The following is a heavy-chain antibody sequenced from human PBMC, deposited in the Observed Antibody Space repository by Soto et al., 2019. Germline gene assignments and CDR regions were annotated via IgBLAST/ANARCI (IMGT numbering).Heavy chain of an antibody. D-gene: IGHD2-2*01. J-gene: IGHJ6*02. V-gene: IGHV3-23*01. CDR2: ITGSGDVT. Sequence: SRRLSCASSGFTFSSDVMSWVRQAPWTGLEWVSSITGSGDVTYYADSLKGRFTISRDNSKDTMYLQLDSLRGEDTAIYYCARAILEVRPGLSRRSPFRKTSAPPDYLYYGMDVWGQGTTVTVSS. CDR1: GFTFSSDV. CDR3: ARAILEVRPGLSRRSPFRKTSAPPDYLYYGMDV.